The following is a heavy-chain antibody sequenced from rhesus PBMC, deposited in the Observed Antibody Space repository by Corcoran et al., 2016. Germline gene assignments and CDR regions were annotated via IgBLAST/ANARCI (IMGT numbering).Heavy chain of an antibody. CDR3: AKDRNWNYGLDS. CDR1: GYSFTSYW. V-gene: IGHV5-20*01. J-gene: IGHJ6*01. Sequence: EVQLVQSGAEVKRPGESLKISCKTSGYSFTSYWISWVRQMPRKGLEWMGAIDPSDSDTTYNPSFQGQVTISADKSISTAYLQWSRLKASDTATYYCAKDRNWNYGLDSWGQGVVVTVSS. CDR2: IDPSDSDT. D-gene: IGHD1-26*01.